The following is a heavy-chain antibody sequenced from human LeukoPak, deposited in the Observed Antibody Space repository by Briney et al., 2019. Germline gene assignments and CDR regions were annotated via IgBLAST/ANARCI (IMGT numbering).Heavy chain of an antibody. CDR3: ARRIPTYYYDSSGYRRWAFDI. CDR2: IYYSGST. V-gene: IGHV4-59*08. D-gene: IGHD3-22*01. Sequence: SETLSLTCTVSGGSISSYYWSWIRQPPGKGREWLGYIYYSGSTTYNPSLKSRVTISVDTSKNQFSLKLSSVTAADTAVYYCARRIPTYYYDSSGYRRWAFDIWGQGTMVTVSS. J-gene: IGHJ3*02. CDR1: GGSISSYY.